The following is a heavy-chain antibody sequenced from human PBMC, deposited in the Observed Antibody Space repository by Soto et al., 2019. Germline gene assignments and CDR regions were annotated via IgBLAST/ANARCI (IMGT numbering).Heavy chain of an antibody. CDR3: AGDRLRGYYYYGMDV. D-gene: IGHD3-10*01. CDR1: GGSISYYY. J-gene: IGHJ6*02. V-gene: IGHV4-4*07. CDR2: IYTSGRT. Sequence: SETLSLTCTVSGGSISYYYWGWIRQPAGKGLEWIGRIYTSGRTNYSPSLKSRVTMSVDTSKNQFSLKLGSVTAADTAVYYCAGDRLRGYYYYGMDVWGQGTTVTVSS.